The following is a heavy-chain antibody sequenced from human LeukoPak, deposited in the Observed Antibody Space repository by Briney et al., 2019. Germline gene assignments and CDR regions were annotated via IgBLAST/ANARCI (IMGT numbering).Heavy chain of an antibody. V-gene: IGHV3-48*01. D-gene: IGHD6-6*01. Sequence: GGSLRLSCAASGFTFSTYSMNWVRQAPGKGLEWVSYISSSSSTIYYADSVKGRFTISRDNAKNSLYLQMNSLRVEDTAVYYCARGTIAARLYWYFDLWGRGTLVTVSS. CDR2: ISSSSSTI. J-gene: IGHJ2*01. CDR1: GFTFSTYS. CDR3: ARGTIAARLYWYFDL.